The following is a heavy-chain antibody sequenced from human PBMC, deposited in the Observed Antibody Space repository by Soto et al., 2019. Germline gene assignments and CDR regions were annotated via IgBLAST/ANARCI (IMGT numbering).Heavy chain of an antibody. CDR2: ISTAGDT. V-gene: IGHV3-13*04. CDR3: ARGGRGDGSFYDY. D-gene: IGHD1-26*01. J-gene: IGHJ4*02. Sequence: EVQLVEAGGGLVQPGGYLRLSCAASGFTFSNFDMHWVRQTPGKCLEWVSAISTAGDTYYPGSVKGRFTISRENAENSLYLQMNSLTAGDTAVYYCARGGRGDGSFYDYWGQGTLVTVSS. CDR1: GFTFSNFD.